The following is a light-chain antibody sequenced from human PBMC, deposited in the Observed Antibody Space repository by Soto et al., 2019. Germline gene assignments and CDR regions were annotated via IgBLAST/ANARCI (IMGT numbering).Light chain of an antibody. CDR3: QQRSAWPLT. Sequence: EIRLTQSPATLSLSPGERATLSCRASQSISSYLAWYQQKPGQAPRLLIYVASNRATGIPARFSGSGSGTDFTLTISTLEPEDFAVYYCQQRSAWPLTFGGGTKVEIK. CDR1: QSISSY. J-gene: IGKJ4*01. CDR2: VAS. V-gene: IGKV3-11*01.